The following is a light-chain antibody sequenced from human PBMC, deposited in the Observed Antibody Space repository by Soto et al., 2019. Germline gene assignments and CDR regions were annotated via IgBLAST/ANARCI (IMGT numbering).Light chain of an antibody. CDR3: VAWHDSLNGPV. V-gene: IGLV1-44*01. CDR2: SNN. J-gene: IGLJ2*01. CDR1: SSNIGSHT. Sequence: QSVLTQPPSASGTPGQRVTISCSGGSSNIGSHTVNWYQHLPGTAPKLLIYSNNQRPSGVPDRFSGSVSGTSASLAISGLQSEDEADYYCVAWHDSLNGPVFGGGTQLTVL.